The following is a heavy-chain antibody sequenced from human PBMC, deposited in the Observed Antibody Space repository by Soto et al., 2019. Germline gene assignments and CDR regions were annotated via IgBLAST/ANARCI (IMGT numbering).Heavy chain of an antibody. CDR3: AHTMAPRIFYC. CDR1: GFSLITSGVG. J-gene: IGHJ4*02. Sequence: QITLKEAGPTLVKPTQTLTLTCSFSGFSLITSGVGVGWIRQPPGKALEWLALIYWDDDKGYSTSLKSRLTITEDTSKNLVVLTMTNMDPADTATYYCAHTMAPRIFYCWGQGTLVTVSS. CDR2: IYWDDDK. V-gene: IGHV2-5*02.